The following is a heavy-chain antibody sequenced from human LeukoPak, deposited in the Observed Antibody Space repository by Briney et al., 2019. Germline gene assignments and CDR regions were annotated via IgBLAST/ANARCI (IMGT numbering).Heavy chain of an antibody. V-gene: IGHV1-2*02. D-gene: IGHD6-6*01. CDR2: INPNSGDT. CDR1: GYTFTSYA. Sequence: ASVKVSCKASGYTFTSYAMNWVRQAPGQGLEWMGWINPNSGDTRYAQTFQGRVTMTRDTSISTAYMELSRLRSDDTAVYYCARDPPGSAASRQVFDVWGQGTMVTVSS. CDR3: ARDPPGSAASRQVFDV. J-gene: IGHJ3*01.